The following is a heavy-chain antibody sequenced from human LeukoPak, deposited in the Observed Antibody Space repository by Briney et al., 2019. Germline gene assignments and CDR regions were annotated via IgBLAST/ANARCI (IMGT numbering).Heavy chain of an antibody. CDR3: ARGFSGWYGDYFDY. CDR2: IYYSGST. CDR1: GGSISSYY. D-gene: IGHD6-19*01. J-gene: IGHJ4*02. V-gene: IGHV4-59*01. Sequence: SETLSLTCTVSGGSISSYYWSWIRQPPGKGLEWIGYIYYSGSTNYNPSLKSRVTISVDTSKNQFSLKLSSVTAADTAVYYCARGFSGWYGDYFDYWGQGTLVTVSS.